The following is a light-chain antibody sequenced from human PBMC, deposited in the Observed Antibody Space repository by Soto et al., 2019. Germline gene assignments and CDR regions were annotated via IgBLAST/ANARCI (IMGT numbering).Light chain of an antibody. V-gene: IGLV2-14*01. CDR1: SSDVGYSNY. CDR3: HSDRISGTVV. CDR2: DV. J-gene: IGLJ3*02. Sequence: QSALTQPASVSGWPGQSITISCTGTSSDVGYSNYVSWYQLSPGKAPKLLIYDVDRPSGVSNRFSGSKSGNTASLTISGLQAEDEADYYCHSDRISGTVVFGGGTKLTVL.